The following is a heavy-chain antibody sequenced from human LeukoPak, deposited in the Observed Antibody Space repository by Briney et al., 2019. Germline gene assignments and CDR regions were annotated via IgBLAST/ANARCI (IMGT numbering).Heavy chain of an antibody. CDR3: ARDDYGGNSGRYYYYYMDV. D-gene: IGHD4-23*01. Sequence: SVKVSCKASGDTFTSYALSWVRQAPGQGLEWMGRIIPILHIPDYAQKFQGRVTITADKSTSTAYMELSSLRSEDTAVYYCARDDYGGNSGRYYYYYMDVWGKGTTVTVSS. J-gene: IGHJ6*03. V-gene: IGHV1-69*04. CDR2: IIPILHIP. CDR1: GDTFTSYA.